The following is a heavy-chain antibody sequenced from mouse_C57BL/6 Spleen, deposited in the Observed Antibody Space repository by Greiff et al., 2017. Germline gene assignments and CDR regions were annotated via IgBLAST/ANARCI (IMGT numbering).Heavy chain of an antibody. J-gene: IGHJ1*03. Sequence: VQLQQSGAELVKPGASVKLSCKASGYTFTSYWMHWVKQRPGRGLEWIGRIDPNSGGTKYNEKFKSKATLTVDKPSSTAYMQLSSLTSEDSAVYYCARSPTTVVATRYFDVWGTGTTVTVSS. V-gene: IGHV1-72*01. CDR2: IDPNSGGT. D-gene: IGHD1-1*01. CDR3: ARSPTTVVATRYFDV. CDR1: GYTFTSYW.